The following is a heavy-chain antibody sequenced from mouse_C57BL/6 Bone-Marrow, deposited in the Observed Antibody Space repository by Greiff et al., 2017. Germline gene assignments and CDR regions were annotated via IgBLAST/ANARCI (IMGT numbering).Heavy chain of an antibody. V-gene: IGHV1-81*01. CDR2: IYPRSGNT. J-gene: IGHJ2*01. D-gene: IGHD2-5*01. Sequence: VQLQQSGAELARPGASVKLSCKASGYTFTSYGISWVKQRTGQGLEWIGEIYPRSGNTYYNEKFKGKATLTADKSSSTAYMELRSLTSEDSAVYFCAREGYSNYVGDYWGQGTTLTVSS. CDR1: GYTFTSYG. CDR3: AREGYSNYVGDY.